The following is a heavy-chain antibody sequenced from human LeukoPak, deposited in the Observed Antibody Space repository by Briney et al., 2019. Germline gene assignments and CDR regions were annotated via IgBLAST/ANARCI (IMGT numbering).Heavy chain of an antibody. CDR2: ISGSGGNT. Sequence: GGSLRLSCAASGFTFSSYAMSWVRQAPGKGLEWVSTISGSGGNTYYADSVKGRFTISRDNSKNTLYLQMNSLRAEDTAVYYCAKGGSGSYYTGDYYYYMDVWGKGTTVTVSS. CDR3: AKGGSGSYYTGDYYYYMDV. J-gene: IGHJ6*03. CDR1: GFTFSSYA. D-gene: IGHD3-10*01. V-gene: IGHV3-23*01.